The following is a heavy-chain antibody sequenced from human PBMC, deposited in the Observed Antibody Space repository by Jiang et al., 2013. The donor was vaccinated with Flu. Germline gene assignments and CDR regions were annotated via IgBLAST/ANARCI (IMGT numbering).Heavy chain of an antibody. CDR2: ISSIVSYI. CDR3: ARDRAVAGDLDYYYGMDV. D-gene: IGHD6-19*01. V-gene: IGHV3-21*01. J-gene: IGHJ6*02. Sequence: VQLVESGGALVAPGGSLRLSCAASGFNFSSYTMNWVRQAPGKGLEWVSSISSIVSYIYYADSVKGRFSISRDNAENSLYLQMNGLTVEDTAVYYCARDRAVAGDLDYYYGMDVWGQGTTVTVSS. CDR1: GFNFSSYT.